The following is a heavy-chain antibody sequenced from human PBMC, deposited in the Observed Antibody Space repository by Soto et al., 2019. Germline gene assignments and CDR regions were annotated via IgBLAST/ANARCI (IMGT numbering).Heavy chain of an antibody. CDR1: GFTFSTYG. D-gene: IGHD5-18*01. CDR3: GRDGALGDTAVVDS. J-gene: IGHJ4*02. Sequence: QVQLVESGGGVVQPGKSLRLSCAASGFTFSTYGMHCVRQAPGKGLEWGAVMWYDGSNKYHGESLKCRFTISRANSKNTLYLQINNLRAEDTAVSCCGRDGALGDTAVVDSWGQGTLVTVSS. V-gene: IGHV3-33*01. CDR2: MWYDGSNK.